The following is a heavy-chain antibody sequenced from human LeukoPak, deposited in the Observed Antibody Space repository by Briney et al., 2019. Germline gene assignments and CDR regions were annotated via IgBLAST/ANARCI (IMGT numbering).Heavy chain of an antibody. V-gene: IGHV3-53*01. CDR1: GFTVSSSY. CDR3: AKDESPRIAADNY. J-gene: IGHJ4*02. CDR2: IYSAGST. D-gene: IGHD6-25*01. Sequence: GGSLRLSCAASGFTVSSSYMSWVRQAPGKGLEWVSLIYSAGSTYYADSVKGRFTISRDNSKNTLYLQMNSLRAEDTAVYYCAKDESPRIAADNYWGQGALVTVSS.